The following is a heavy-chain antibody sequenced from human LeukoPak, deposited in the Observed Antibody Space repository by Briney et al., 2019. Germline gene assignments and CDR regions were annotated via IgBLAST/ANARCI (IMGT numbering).Heavy chain of an antibody. CDR3: ARVDDSSGYYPYYFDY. CDR2: IYYSGST. V-gene: IGHV4-59*01. J-gene: IGHJ4*02. CDR1: GDSISNYY. Sequence: SETLSLTCTVSGDSISNYYWSWVRQPPGKGPEWIGYIYYSGSTNYNPSHKSRVSISADTSKNQFSLKLSSVTAADTAVYYCARVDDSSGYYPYYFDYWGQGTLVTVSS. D-gene: IGHD3-22*01.